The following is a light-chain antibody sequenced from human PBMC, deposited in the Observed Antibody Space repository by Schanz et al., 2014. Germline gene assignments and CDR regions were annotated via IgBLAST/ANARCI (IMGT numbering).Light chain of an antibody. J-gene: IGKJ4*01. CDR1: QSVLYSSNNKNY. V-gene: IGKV4-1*01. CDR3: QQYYGSPLT. Sequence: DIVMTQSPDSLAVSLGERATINCKSSQSVLYSSNNKNYLAWYQQKPRQPPKLLIFWASTRESGVPDRFSGSGSGTDFTLTISSLQAEDAAVYYCQQYYGSPLTFGGGTKVEIK. CDR2: WAS.